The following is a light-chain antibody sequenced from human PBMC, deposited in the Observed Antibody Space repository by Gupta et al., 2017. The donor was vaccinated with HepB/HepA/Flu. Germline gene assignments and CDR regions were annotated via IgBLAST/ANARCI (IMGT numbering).Light chain of an antibody. CDR1: QSVSSSY. V-gene: IGKV3-20*01. CDR2: GTS. J-gene: IGKJ4*01. CDR3: QQYGSSPLT. Sequence: EIVLTQSPGTLSLSPGERATLSCRASQSVSSSYFAWYQLKPGQAPRLLIYGTSSRATGIPDRFSGSGSGTDFTLSISRLEPEDFAVYYCQQYGSSPLTFGGGTKVEIK.